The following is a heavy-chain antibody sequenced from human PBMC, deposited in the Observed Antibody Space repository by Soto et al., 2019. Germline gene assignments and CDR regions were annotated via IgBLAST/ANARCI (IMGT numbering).Heavy chain of an antibody. D-gene: IGHD1-1*01. CDR2: MNPNSANT. CDR1: GYAFGDYD. V-gene: IGHV1-8*01. Sequence: QVQLVQSGAEVQRPGASVKVSCRASGYAFGDYDISWVRQAPGQGLEWMGWMNPNSANTGYAQKFQGRASMTGDMSISTAYMELSRLRPEDTARYYCARMATYGTLNWFDPWGQGALVTVSS. J-gene: IGHJ5*02. CDR3: ARMATYGTLNWFDP.